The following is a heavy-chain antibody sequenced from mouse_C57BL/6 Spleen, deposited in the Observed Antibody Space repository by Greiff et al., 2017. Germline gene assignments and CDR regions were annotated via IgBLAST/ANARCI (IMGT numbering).Heavy chain of an antibody. Sequence: QVQLKESGPELVKPGASVKISCKASGYAFSSSWMNWVKQRPGKGLEWIGRIYPGDGDTNYNGKFKGKATLTADKSSSTAYMQLSSLTSEDSAVYFCASQTGVPYYFDYWGQGTTLTVSS. D-gene: IGHD4-1*01. CDR3: ASQTGVPYYFDY. CDR1: GYAFSSSW. CDR2: IYPGDGDT. J-gene: IGHJ2*01. V-gene: IGHV1-82*01.